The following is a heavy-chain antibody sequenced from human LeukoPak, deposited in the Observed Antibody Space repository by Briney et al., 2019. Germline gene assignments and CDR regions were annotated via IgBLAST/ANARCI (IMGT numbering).Heavy chain of an antibody. D-gene: IGHD3-22*01. Sequence: SVKASCKASGGTFSSYAISWVRQAPGQGLEWMGRIIPILGIANYAQKFQGRVTITADKSTRTAYMELSSLRSEDTAVYYCARDIQDYYDSSGSDYWGQGTLVTVSS. CDR1: GGTFSSYA. V-gene: IGHV1-69*04. CDR2: IIPILGIA. J-gene: IGHJ4*02. CDR3: ARDIQDYYDSSGSDY.